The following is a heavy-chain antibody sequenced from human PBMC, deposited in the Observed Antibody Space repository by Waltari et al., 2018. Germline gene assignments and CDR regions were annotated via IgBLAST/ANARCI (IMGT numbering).Heavy chain of an antibody. CDR3: AGQHDSSGYYYYYMDV. D-gene: IGHD3-22*01. CDR1: GYSISSGYY. J-gene: IGHJ6*03. Sequence: QVQLQESGPGLVKPSETLSLTCAVSGYSISSGYYLGWIRQPPGKGLEWIGSIYHSGSTYYNPSLKSRVTISVDTSKNQFSLKLSSVTAADTAVYYCAGQHDSSGYYYYYMDVWGKGTTVTVSS. CDR2: IYHSGST. V-gene: IGHV4-38-2*01.